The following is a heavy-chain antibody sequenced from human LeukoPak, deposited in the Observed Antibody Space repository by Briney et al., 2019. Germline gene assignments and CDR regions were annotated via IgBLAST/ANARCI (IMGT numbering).Heavy chain of an antibody. Sequence: PSETLSLTCAVYGGSFSDPYWNWIRQSPGKGLEWIGEINYGGSTNYNPSLKRRVTMSVDTSKNQFSLKLSSVTAADTAVYYCARPHYDFWSGYPTYYFDYWGQGTLVTVSS. D-gene: IGHD3-3*01. CDR1: GGSFSDPY. V-gene: IGHV4-34*01. CDR2: INYGGST. J-gene: IGHJ4*02. CDR3: ARPHYDFWSGYPTYYFDY.